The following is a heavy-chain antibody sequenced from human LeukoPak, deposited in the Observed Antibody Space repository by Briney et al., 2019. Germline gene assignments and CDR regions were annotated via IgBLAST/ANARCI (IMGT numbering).Heavy chain of an antibody. CDR1: GGSISSGGYY. D-gene: IGHD3-3*01. J-gene: IGHJ4*02. CDR2: IYTSGST. V-gene: IGHV4-61*02. CDR3: ARATRLRFNFDY. Sequence: PSETLSLTCTVSGGSISSGGYYWSWIRQPAGKGLEWIGRIYTSGSTNYNPSLKSRVTISVDTSKNQFSLKLSSVTAADTAVYYCARATRLRFNFDYWGQGTLVTVSS.